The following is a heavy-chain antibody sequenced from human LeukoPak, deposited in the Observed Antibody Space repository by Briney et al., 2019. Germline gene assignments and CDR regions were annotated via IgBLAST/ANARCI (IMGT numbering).Heavy chain of an antibody. CDR3: TTDTLMVCATYYYYGMDV. CDR1: GFTFSNAW. Sequence: GGSLRLSCAASGFTFSNAWMNWVRQAPGKGLEWVGRIKSKTDGGTTDYAAPVKGRFTISRDDSKNTLYLQMNSLKTEDTAVYYCTTDTLMVCATYYYYGMDVWGQGTTVTVSS. V-gene: IGHV3-15*07. CDR2: IKSKTDGGTT. J-gene: IGHJ6*02. D-gene: IGHD2-8*01.